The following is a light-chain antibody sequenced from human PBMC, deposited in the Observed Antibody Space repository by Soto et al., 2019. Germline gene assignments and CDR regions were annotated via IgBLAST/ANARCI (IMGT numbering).Light chain of an antibody. Sequence: AIRMTQSPSSLSASTGDRVTITCRASQGISSYLAWYQQKTGKPPKLLIYAASTLQSGVPSRFSGSGSGTDFTLTISCLQSEDFATYYCQQYYSYPITFGQGTRLEIK. CDR2: AAS. J-gene: IGKJ5*01. CDR1: QGISSY. CDR3: QQYYSYPIT. V-gene: IGKV1-8*01.